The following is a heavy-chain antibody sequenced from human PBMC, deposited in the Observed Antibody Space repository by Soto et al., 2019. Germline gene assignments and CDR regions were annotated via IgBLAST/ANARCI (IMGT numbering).Heavy chain of an antibody. V-gene: IGHV3-43*01. Sequence: LRLSCGAFGFRFDDYSMHWVRQAPGKGLEWVSLISWDGGGTYYADSVRGRFTISRDNSKNSLYLQMNSLTTEDTALYYCAKGLIVGATFGLDYWGQGTLVTVSS. J-gene: IGHJ4*02. D-gene: IGHD1-26*01. CDR1: GFRFDDYS. CDR3: AKGLIVGATFGLDY. CDR2: ISWDGGGT.